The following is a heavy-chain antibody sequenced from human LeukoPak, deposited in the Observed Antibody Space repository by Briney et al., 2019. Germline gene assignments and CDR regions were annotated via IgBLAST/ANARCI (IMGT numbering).Heavy chain of an antibody. Sequence: ASVKVSCKASGYTFSNFGISWVRQAPGQGLEWMGWISTYNGNTNYAQKFQGRVTMTTDTSTTTVYMELRSLRSDDTALYYCAREQPHFDFWSSYLEGNWFDPWGQGTLVTVSS. J-gene: IGHJ5*02. CDR1: GYTFSNFG. D-gene: IGHD3-3*01. CDR3: AREQPHFDFWSSYLEGNWFDP. CDR2: ISTYNGNT. V-gene: IGHV1-18*01.